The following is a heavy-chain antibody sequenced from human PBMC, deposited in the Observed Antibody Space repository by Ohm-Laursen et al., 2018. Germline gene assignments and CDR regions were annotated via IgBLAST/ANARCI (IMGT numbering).Heavy chain of an antibody. Sequence: TLSLTCSVSGASISSYYWSWIRQPPGKGLEWIGYISYSGSTNYNPSLKSRVTMSVDTSKNQFSLKVYSVTAADTAIYYCATTTMDTSGWYGNYFDSWGQGALVTVSS. V-gene: IGHV4-59*08. CDR1: GASISSYY. D-gene: IGHD6-19*01. CDR3: ATTTMDTSGWYGNYFDS. J-gene: IGHJ4*02. CDR2: ISYSGST.